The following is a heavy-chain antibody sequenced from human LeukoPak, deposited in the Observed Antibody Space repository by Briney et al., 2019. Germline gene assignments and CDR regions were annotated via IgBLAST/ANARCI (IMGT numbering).Heavy chain of an antibody. V-gene: IGHV4-39*07. J-gene: IGHJ4*02. CDR3: ARGRGRQLWPLSPVVFDY. Sequence: PSETLSLTCTVSGGSISSSSYYWGWIRQPPGKGLEWIGSIYHSGSTNYNPSLKSRVTISVDTSKNQFSLKLSSVTAADTAVYYCARGRGRQLWPLSPVVFDYWGQGTLVTVSS. CDR2: IYHSGST. CDR1: GGSISSSSYY. D-gene: IGHD5-18*01.